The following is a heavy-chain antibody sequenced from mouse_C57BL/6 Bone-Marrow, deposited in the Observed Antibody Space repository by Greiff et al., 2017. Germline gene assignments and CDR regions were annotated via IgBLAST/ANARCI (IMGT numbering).Heavy chain of an antibody. J-gene: IGHJ1*03. Sequence: EVKVVESGGGLVKPGGSLKLSCAASGFTFSSYTMSWVRQTPEKRLQWVAAISGGGGNTYYPDSVKGRFTSSRDNDKNILYLQMSSLRSEDTALYYCSRQVTTVLATKYFDVWGTGTTVTVSS. D-gene: IGHD1-1*01. CDR2: ISGGGGNT. CDR1: GFTFSSYT. V-gene: IGHV5-9*01. CDR3: SRQVTTVLATKYFDV.